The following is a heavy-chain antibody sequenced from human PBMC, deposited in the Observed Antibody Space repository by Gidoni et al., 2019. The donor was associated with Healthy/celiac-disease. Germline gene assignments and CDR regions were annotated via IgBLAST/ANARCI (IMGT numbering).Heavy chain of an antibody. CDR3: ARDSRDTTETRNWYFDL. CDR1: GYPFTSYY. J-gene: IGHJ2*01. Sequence: QVQLVQSGAEVKKPGASVKVSCKASGYPFTSYYMHWVGQAPGQGLEWMGIINPSGGSTSYAQKFQGRVTMTRDTSTSTVYMELSSLRSEDTAVYYCARDSRDTTETRNWYFDLWGRGTLVTVSS. CDR2: INPSGGST. D-gene: IGHD1-1*01. V-gene: IGHV1-46*01.